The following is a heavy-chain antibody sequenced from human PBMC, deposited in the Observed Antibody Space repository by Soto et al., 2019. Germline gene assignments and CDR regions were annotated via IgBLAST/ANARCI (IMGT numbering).Heavy chain of an antibody. V-gene: IGHV4-30-2*01. CDR3: ARAVAPYLGTWFDP. J-gene: IGHJ5*02. CDR2: ISHTGST. CDR1: GGSISSGNSYS. Sequence: TLSLTCAVSGGSISSGNSYSWSWIRQPPGKGLEWIGSISHTGSTSYNPSLKGRVTMSVDKSKNQFSLKLSSVTAADMAVYYCARAVAPYLGTWFDPWGQGTLVTVSS. D-gene: IGHD3-16*01.